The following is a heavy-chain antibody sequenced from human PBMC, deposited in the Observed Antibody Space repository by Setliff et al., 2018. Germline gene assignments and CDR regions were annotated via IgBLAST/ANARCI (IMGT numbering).Heavy chain of an antibody. CDR1: GDSIGRGGFH. V-gene: IGHV4-61*02. CDR3: ARDPHLTGGLDR. Sequence: SETLSLTCTVSGDSIGRGGFHWSWVRQPAGKGLEWIGRIDTSGRTQYNLALKSRVTISIDMSKNQFSLKVTSVTAADTAIYSRARDPHLTGGLDRWGQGTLVTVSS. J-gene: IGHJ5*02. D-gene: IGHD3-9*01. CDR2: IDTSGRT.